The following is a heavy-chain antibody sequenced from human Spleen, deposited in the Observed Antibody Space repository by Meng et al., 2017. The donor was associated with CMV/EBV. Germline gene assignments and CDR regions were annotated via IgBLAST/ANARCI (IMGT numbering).Heavy chain of an antibody. V-gene: IGHV1-2*02. Sequence: ASVKVSCKASGYTFTGYYMHWVRQAPGQGLEWMGWINPNSGGTNYAQKFQGRVTMTRDTSISTAYMELSRLRSDDTAVYYCARSRRPFWSGYCPDYWGQGTLVTVSS. CDR1: GYTFTGYY. D-gene: IGHD3-3*01. CDR2: INPNSGGT. J-gene: IGHJ4*02. CDR3: ARSRRPFWSGYCPDY.